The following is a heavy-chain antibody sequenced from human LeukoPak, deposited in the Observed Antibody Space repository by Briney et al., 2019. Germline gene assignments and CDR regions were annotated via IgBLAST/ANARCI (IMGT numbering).Heavy chain of an antibody. V-gene: IGHV3-49*04. Sequence: PGGSLRLSCTASGFTFGDYAMSWVRQAPGKGLEWVGFIRSKAYGGTTEYAASVKGRFTISRDDSKSIAYLQMNSLKTEDTAVYYCTRGGSRSYYNVLVYYYYGMDVWGKGTTVTVSS. CDR2: IRSKAYGGTT. J-gene: IGHJ6*04. CDR3: TRGGSRSYYNVLVYYYYGMDV. CDR1: GFTFGDYA. D-gene: IGHD3-10*01.